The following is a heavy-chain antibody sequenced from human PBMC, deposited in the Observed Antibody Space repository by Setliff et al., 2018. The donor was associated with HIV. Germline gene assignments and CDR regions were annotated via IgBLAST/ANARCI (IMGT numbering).Heavy chain of an antibody. CDR3: VRDPIEGYPDYFDY. CDR1: GFTFSSYV. D-gene: IGHD1-26*01. J-gene: IGHJ4*02. CDR2: MSTGGDIK. V-gene: IGHV3-30-3*01. Sequence: PGGSLRLSCAATGFTFSSYVLHWVRQAPGKGLEWVAVMSTGGDIKIYADSVKGRFTISRDNSKSTLFLQMNSLRPEDTATYYCVRDPIEGYPDYFDYWGQGTLVTVSS.